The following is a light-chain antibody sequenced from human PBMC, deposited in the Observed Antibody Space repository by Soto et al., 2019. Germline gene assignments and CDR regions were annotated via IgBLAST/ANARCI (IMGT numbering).Light chain of an antibody. J-gene: IGKJ3*01. CDR3: QQYCSSLFT. V-gene: IGKV3-20*01. CDR2: GTS. CDR1: QSVSSKY. Sequence: DIVLTQSPGTLSLSPGERATLSCRSSQSVSSKYLAWYQQKPGQPPRVLIYGTSIRATGIPERFSGGGSGTDFTLTITRLESEDFAVYYCQQYCSSLFTFGPGTKVDF.